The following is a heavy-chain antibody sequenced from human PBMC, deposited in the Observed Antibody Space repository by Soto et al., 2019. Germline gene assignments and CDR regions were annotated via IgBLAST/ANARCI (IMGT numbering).Heavy chain of an antibody. J-gene: IGHJ4*02. CDR1: GGSFSGYY. D-gene: IGHD6-13*01. CDR3: ARRGGIAILLFDY. V-gene: IGHV4-34*01. CDR2: INHSGST. Sequence: SETLSLTCAVYGGSFSGYYWSWIRQPPGKGLEWIGEINHSGSTNYNPSLKSRVTISVDTSKNQFSLKLSSVTAADTAVYYCARRGGIAILLFDYWGQGTLVTVSS.